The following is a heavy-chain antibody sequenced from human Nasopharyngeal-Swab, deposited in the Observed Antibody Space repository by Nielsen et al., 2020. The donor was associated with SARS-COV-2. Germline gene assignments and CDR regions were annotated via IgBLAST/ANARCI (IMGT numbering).Heavy chain of an antibody. V-gene: IGHV4-34*01. J-gene: IGHJ4*02. Sequence: SDTLSLTCTVSGGSISSYSWSWIRQPSGQGLEWIGELNHSGSTNYHPSLKRRVTISVDPSKNQFSLKLSSVTAADTAVYYCARGRPYYDFWSGQTYYFDYWGQGTLVTVSS. CDR2: LNHSGST. CDR3: ARGRPYYDFWSGQTYYFDY. CDR1: GGSISSYS. D-gene: IGHD3-3*01.